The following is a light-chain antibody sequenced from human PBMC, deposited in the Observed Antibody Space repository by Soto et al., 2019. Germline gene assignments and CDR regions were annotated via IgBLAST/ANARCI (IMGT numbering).Light chain of an antibody. CDR2: AAS. CDR3: QQSYSTSIT. V-gene: IGKV1-39*01. Sequence: DIQRTQSRSPLSASVGDRVTITCRASQSISSYLNWYHQKPGKAPKLLIYAASSLQSGVPSRFSGSGSGTDFTLTISSLQPEDFATYYCQQSYSTSITFGQGTRLEIK. J-gene: IGKJ5*01. CDR1: QSISSY.